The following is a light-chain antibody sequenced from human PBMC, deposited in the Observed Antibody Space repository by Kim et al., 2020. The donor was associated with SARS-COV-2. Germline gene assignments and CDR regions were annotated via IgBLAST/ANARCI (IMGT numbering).Light chain of an antibody. V-gene: IGKV3-11*01. CDR3: QQLGSWPPALT. Sequence: EIVLTQSPAPLSLFPGESATLSCRASHNVDISLAWSQQTPGQPPGPLIYDAAVRAAGIPDRFSGSGSGTGITLTIGSLAPEDFEVYYCQQLGSWPPALTFGGGTKVDIK. CDR2: DAA. CDR1: HNVDIS. J-gene: IGKJ4*01.